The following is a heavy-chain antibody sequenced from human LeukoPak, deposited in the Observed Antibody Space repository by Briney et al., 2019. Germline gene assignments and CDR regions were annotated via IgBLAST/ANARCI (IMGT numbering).Heavy chain of an antibody. D-gene: IGHD3-9*01. CDR2: ISSSSSTI. Sequence: GGSLRLSCAASGFRFSSYAMNWVRQAPGKGLEWVSYISSSSSTIYYADSVKGRFTISRDNAKNSLYLQMNSLRAEDTAVYYCARGGLGILTGPHDYWGQGTLVTVSS. J-gene: IGHJ4*02. CDR3: ARGGLGILTGPHDY. CDR1: GFRFSSYA. V-gene: IGHV3-48*04.